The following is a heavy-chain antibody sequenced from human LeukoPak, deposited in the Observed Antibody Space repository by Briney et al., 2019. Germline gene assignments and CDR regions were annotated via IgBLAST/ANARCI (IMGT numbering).Heavy chain of an antibody. D-gene: IGHD3-22*01. CDR2: IRYDGSNK. V-gene: IGHV3-30*02. J-gene: IGHJ3*02. CDR3: AKDLHSRDDAFDI. CDR1: GFTFSSYG. Sequence: GGSLRLSCAASGFTFSSYGMHWVRQAPGKGLEWVAFIRYDGSNKYYADSVKGRFTISRDNSKNTLYLQMNSLRAEDTAVYYCAKDLHSRDDAFDIWGQGTMVTVSS.